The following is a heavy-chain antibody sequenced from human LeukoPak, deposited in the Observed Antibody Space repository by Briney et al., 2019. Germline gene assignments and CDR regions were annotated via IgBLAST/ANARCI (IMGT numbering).Heavy chain of an antibody. CDR3: ARDCSDSSCYYYMDV. CDR1: GFTFTSYS. CDR2: INSDGSST. D-gene: IGHD2-15*01. V-gene: IGHV3-74*01. Sequence: PGGSLGLSCEASGFTFTSYSMNWVRQAPGKGLVWVSRINSDGSSTNYADSVKGRFTISRDSAKNTLYLQMNSLRAEDTAVYYCARDCSDSSCYYYMDVWGKGTTVTVSS. J-gene: IGHJ6*03.